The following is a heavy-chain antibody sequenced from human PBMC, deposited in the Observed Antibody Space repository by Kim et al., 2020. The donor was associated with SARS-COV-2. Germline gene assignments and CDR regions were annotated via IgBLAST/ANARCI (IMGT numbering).Heavy chain of an antibody. CDR2: ISNSGGSK. CDR3: ETTRTGRSLEDMDV. D-gene: IGHD1-1*01. V-gene: IGHV3-23*01. CDR1: GFTFSAYY. Sequence: GGSLRLSCAASGFTFSAYYMSWVRQAPGKGLEWVGVISNSGGSKYTTYSTTGRVRFTSSSDNNTIFLHMNINSAESEAISLYETTRTGRSLEDMDVWGKG. J-gene: IGHJ6*03.